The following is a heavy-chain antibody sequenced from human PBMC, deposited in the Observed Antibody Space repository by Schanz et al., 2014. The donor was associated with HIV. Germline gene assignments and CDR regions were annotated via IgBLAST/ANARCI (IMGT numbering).Heavy chain of an antibody. CDR3: VRSLWNYPYYFES. Sequence: QVQLQESGPGLVKPSQTLSLTCTVSGDSLLTEGYHWSWIRQRPGRGLECIGYISYRGSTYYNPSLKSRISISVDTSKNQFSLRLSSVTAADTAVYYCVRSLWNYPYYFESWGQGTLVTVSS. CDR2: ISYRGST. J-gene: IGHJ4*02. D-gene: IGHD1-7*01. CDR1: GDSLLTEGYH. V-gene: IGHV4-31*03.